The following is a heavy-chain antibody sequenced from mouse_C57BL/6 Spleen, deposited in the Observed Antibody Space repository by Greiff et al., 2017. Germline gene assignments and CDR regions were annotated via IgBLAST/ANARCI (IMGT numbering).Heavy chain of an antibody. CDR1: GYSFTGYY. V-gene: IGHV1-42*01. CDR3: ARGTTVVDYYVDY. CDR2: INPSTGGT. J-gene: IGHJ2*01. Sequence: VQLQQSGPELVKPGASVKISCKASGYSFTGYYMNWVKQSPEKSLEWIGEINPSTGGTTYNQKFKAKATLTVDKSSSTAYMQLKSLTSEDSAVYYCARGTTVVDYYVDYWGQGTTLTVSS. D-gene: IGHD1-1*01.